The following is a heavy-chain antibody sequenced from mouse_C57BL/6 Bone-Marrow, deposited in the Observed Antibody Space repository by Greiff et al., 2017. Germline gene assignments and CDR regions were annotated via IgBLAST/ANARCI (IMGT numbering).Heavy chain of an antibody. CDR3: ARRYGSSYVDY. J-gene: IGHJ2*01. CDR1: GYAFTNYL. CDR2: INPGSGGT. Sequence: QVHVKQSGAELVRPGTSVKVSCKASGYAFTNYLIEWVKQRPGQGLEWIGVINPGSGGTNYNEKFKGKATLTADKSSSTADMQRSSLTSEDSAVYFCARRYGSSYVDYWGQGTTLTVSS. V-gene: IGHV1-54*01. D-gene: IGHD1-1*01.